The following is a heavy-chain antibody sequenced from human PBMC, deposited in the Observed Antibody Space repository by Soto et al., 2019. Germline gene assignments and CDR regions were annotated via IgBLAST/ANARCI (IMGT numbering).Heavy chain of an antibody. CDR3: ATLQLGREEVFDS. CDR2: ISETSIAI. V-gene: IGHV3-48*02. J-gene: IGHJ4*02. CDR1: GFTFKTYS. Sequence: PVGSLRLSCAASGFTFKTYSMNWVRQAPGKGLEWVSYISETSIAIYYRDSLKGRFTISRDNAKNTLYLQMNSLRDEDTAVYYCATLQLGREEVFDSWGQGTLVTVSS. D-gene: IGHD1-1*01.